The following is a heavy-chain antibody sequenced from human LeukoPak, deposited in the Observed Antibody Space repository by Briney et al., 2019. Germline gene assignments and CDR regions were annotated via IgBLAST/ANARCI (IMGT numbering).Heavy chain of an antibody. Sequence: PGGSLRLSCAASGFTFSSYGMYWVRQAPGKGLEWVAFIRYDGSNKKYADSVKGRITISRDNSKNTLYLQMNSLRAEDTAVYYCARDPGSGYEEHFDYWGQGTLVTVSS. J-gene: IGHJ4*02. CDR3: ARDPGSGYEEHFDY. V-gene: IGHV3-30*02. CDR1: GFTFSSYG. CDR2: IRYDGSNK. D-gene: IGHD5-12*01.